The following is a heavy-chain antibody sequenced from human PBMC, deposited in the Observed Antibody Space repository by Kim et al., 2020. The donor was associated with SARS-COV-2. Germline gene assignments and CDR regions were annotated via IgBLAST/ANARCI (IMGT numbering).Heavy chain of an antibody. CDR3: ARGPLLRSGFDY. CDR2: IYHSGST. D-gene: IGHD2-15*01. Sequence: SETLSLTCTVSGYSISSGYYWGWIRQPPGKGLEWIGSIYHSGSTYYNPSLKSRVTISVDTSKNQFSLKLSSVTAADTAVYYCARGPLLRSGFDYWGQGTLVTVSS. CDR1: GYSISSGYY. J-gene: IGHJ4*02. V-gene: IGHV4-38-2*02.